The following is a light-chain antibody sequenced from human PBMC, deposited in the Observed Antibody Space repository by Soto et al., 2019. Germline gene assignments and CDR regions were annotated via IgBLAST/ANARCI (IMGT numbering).Light chain of an antibody. Sequence: EIVLTQSPGTLSLSPGERATLSCRASQSVSSSYLAWYQQKPGQAPMLLIYGASSRATGIPERFSGSGSGTDFTLTISRLEPEEFAVYYCQQYGSSLYTFGQGTKLEIK. CDR2: GAS. V-gene: IGKV3-20*01. CDR3: QQYGSSLYT. CDR1: QSVSSSY. J-gene: IGKJ2*01.